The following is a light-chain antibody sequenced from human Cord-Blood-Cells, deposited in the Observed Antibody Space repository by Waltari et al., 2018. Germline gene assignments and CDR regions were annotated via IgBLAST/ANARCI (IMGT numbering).Light chain of an antibody. Sequence: SYELTQPPSVPVSPGQTARITCSGDALPKQYAYWYQQKPGQAPVLVIYKDSERPSGIPERFSGASSGTTVTLTISGGQAEDEADYYCQSADSSGTYWVFGGGTKLTVL. V-gene: IGLV3-25*03. J-gene: IGLJ3*02. CDR2: KDS. CDR1: ALPKQY. CDR3: QSADSSGTYWV.